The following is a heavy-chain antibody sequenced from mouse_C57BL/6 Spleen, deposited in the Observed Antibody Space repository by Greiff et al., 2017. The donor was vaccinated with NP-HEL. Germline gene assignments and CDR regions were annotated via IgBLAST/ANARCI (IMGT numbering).Heavy chain of an antibody. J-gene: IGHJ2*01. CDR3: ARSPHYYGSSFDY. D-gene: IGHD1-1*01. Sequence: EVQLQQSGPELVKPGASVKISCKASGYTFTDYYMNWVKQSHGKSLEWIGDINPNNGGTSYNQKFKGKATLTVDKSSSTAYMELRSLTSEDSAVYYCARSPHYYGSSFDYWGQGTTLTVSS. V-gene: IGHV1-26*01. CDR1: GYTFTDYY. CDR2: INPNNGGT.